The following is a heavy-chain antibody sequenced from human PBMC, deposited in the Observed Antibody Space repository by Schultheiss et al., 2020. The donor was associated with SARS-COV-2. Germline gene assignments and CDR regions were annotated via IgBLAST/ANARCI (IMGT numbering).Heavy chain of an antibody. CDR1: GFTFSSYG. V-gene: IGHV3-30*03. Sequence: GGSLRLSCAASGFTFSSYGMHWVRQAPGKGLEWVSLISYDGSNQYYADSVKGRFTISRDNSKNTLYLQMKSLRVEDTAVYYCAREDSSGYYYFDYWGQGNRVTVSS. CDR2: ISYDGSNQ. J-gene: IGHJ4*02. D-gene: IGHD3-22*01. CDR3: AREDSSGYYYFDY.